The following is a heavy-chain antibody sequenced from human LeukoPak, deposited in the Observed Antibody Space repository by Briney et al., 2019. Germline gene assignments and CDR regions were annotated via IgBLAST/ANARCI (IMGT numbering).Heavy chain of an antibody. D-gene: IGHD3-10*01. Sequence: GGSLRLSCAASGFTLSGYGMNWVRQAPGKGLEWVSYISSSTRIIYYADSVKGRLTISRDNAKNSLYLQMNSLRAEDTAVYYCAKDYYGSGSYYTPYYYYYYMDVWGKGTTVTISS. CDR3: AKDYYGSGSYYTPYYYYYYMDV. CDR1: GFTLSGYG. V-gene: IGHV3-48*01. CDR2: ISSSTRII. J-gene: IGHJ6*03.